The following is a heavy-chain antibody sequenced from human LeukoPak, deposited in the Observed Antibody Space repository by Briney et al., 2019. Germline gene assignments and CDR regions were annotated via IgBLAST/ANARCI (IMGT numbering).Heavy chain of an antibody. V-gene: IGHV4-39*07. CDR3: ARVVVYSSGWYESY. Sequence: PSETLSLTCTISGGSVFSSSYHWGWIRQPPGKGLEWIGSIYYSGSTYYNPSLKSRVTISVDTSKNKFSLKLSSVTAADTAVYYCARVVVYSSGWYESYWGQGTLVTVPS. CDR1: GGSVFSSSYH. J-gene: IGHJ4*02. D-gene: IGHD6-19*01. CDR2: IYYSGST.